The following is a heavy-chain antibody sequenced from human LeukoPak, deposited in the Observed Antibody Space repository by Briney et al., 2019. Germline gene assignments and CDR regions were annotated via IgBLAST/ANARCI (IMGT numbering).Heavy chain of an antibody. CDR1: GFTFSSYA. CDR3: AKDKRAARHNWFDP. D-gene: IGHD6-25*01. J-gene: IGHJ5*02. CDR2: ISGSGGST. V-gene: IGHV3-23*01. Sequence: GGSLRLSCAASGFTFSSYAMSWVRQAPGRGLEWVSAISGSGGSTYYADSVKGRFTISRDNSKNTLYLQMNSLRAEDTAVYYCAKDKRAARHNWFDPWGQGTLVTVSS.